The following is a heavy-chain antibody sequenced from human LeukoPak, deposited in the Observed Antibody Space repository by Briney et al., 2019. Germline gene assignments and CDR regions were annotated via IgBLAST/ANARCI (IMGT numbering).Heavy chain of an antibody. CDR3: ARVLYDYYFDF. CDR2: ISYSGIA. V-gene: IGHV4-31*03. Sequence: SETLSLTCTVSGGSISSGGYYWSWIRQHPGKGLEWIGCISYSGIAYYNPSLKSRVIVSVDTSRNQSSLDLSSVTAADTALYYCARVLYDYYFDFWGQGTLVTVSS. J-gene: IGHJ4*02. D-gene: IGHD2/OR15-2a*01. CDR1: GGSISSGGYY.